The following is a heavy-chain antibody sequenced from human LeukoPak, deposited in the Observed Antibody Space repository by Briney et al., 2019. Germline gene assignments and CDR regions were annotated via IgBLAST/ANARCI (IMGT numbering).Heavy chain of an antibody. J-gene: IGHJ5*02. D-gene: IGHD5/OR15-5a*01. CDR1: GFTFANYA. CDR2: VSGGGGVT. CDR3: AKDDLMDSVSTVRNWFDT. Sequence: GGSLRLSCAASGFTFANYALTWVRQAPGKGLEWVSTVSGGGGVTYYAGSVKGRFTISRDNSKNTLYLQMNSPRAEDTALYYWAKDDLMDSVSTVRNWFDTWGQGTLVTVSS. V-gene: IGHV3-23*01.